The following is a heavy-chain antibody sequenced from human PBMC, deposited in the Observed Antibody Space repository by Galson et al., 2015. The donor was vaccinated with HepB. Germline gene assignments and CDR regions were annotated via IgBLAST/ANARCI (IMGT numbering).Heavy chain of an antibody. V-gene: IGHV3-23*01. CDR2: ISAGGGST. J-gene: IGHJ4*02. CDR3: AKDLELAYCSGGSCSPPDY. CDR1: GFTFRDYA. D-gene: IGHD2-15*01. Sequence: SLRLPCAVSGFTFRDYAMSWVRQAPGKGLEWVSGISAGGGSTSYADSVKGRFTISRDNSKKTLYLQINNLRAEDTAVYYCAKDLELAYCSGGSCSPPDYWGQGTLVTVSS.